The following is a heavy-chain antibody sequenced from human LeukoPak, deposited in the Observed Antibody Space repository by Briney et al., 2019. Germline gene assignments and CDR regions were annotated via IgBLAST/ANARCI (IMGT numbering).Heavy chain of an antibody. V-gene: IGHV1-8*02. D-gene: IGHD2-21*02. J-gene: IGHJ6*03. CDR2: MNPNSGNT. CDR3: ARGSSDAVFYMDV. Sequence: ASVKVSFKASGYTFTGYYMHWVRQAPGQGLEWMGWMNPNSGNTGYAQKFQGRVTMTRNTSISTAYMELSSLRSEDTAVYYCARGSSDAVFYMDVWGKGTTVTVSS. CDR1: GYTFTGYY.